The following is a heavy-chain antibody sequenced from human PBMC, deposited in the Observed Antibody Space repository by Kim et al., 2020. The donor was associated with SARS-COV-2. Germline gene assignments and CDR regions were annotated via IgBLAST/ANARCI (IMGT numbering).Heavy chain of an antibody. V-gene: IGHV5-10-1*01. CDR1: GYSFTSYW. CDR3: ARSGVGDSPGYYYYYGMDV. J-gene: IGHJ6*02. D-gene: IGHD2-21*02. Sequence: GESLKISCKGSGYSFTSYWISWVRQMPGKGLEWMGRIDPSDSYTNYSPSFQGHVTISADKSISTAYLQWSSLKASDTAMYYCARSGVGDSPGYYYYYGMDVWGQGTTVTVSS. CDR2: IDPSDSYT.